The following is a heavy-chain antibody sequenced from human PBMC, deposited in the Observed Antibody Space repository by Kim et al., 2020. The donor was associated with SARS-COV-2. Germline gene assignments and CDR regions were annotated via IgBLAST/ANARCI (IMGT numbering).Heavy chain of an antibody. Sequence: GGSLRLSCAASGFTFGDYAMHWVRQAPGKGLEWVSGISWNSGSIGYADSVKGRFTISRDNAKNSLYLQMNSLRAEDTALYYCAKDNDSSVYRTSTHNFELFYYWGQGTLVTVSS. D-gene: IGHD3-22*01. CDR3: AKDNDSSVYRTSTHNFELFYY. V-gene: IGHV3-9*01. CDR1: GFTFGDYA. J-gene: IGHJ4*02. CDR2: ISWNSGSI.